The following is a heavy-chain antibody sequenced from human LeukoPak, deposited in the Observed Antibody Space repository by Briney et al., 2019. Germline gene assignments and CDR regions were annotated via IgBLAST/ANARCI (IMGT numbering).Heavy chain of an antibody. V-gene: IGHV3-53*04. J-gene: IGHJ2*01. Sequence: GGSLRLSCAASGFTVSGSYMSWVRQAPGKGLELVSLIYSAGNTYYPDSVKGRFTISRHNSQNTVYLQMNSLRPEDTAVFYCARSRDGYNLNWYFDLWGRGTLVTVSS. CDR2: IYSAGNT. D-gene: IGHD5-12*01. CDR1: GFTVSGSY. CDR3: ARSRDGYNLNWYFDL.